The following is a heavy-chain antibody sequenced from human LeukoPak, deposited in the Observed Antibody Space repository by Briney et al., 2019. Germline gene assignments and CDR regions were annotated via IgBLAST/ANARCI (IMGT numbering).Heavy chain of an antibody. CDR3: ARGPGSENYWAFDY. V-gene: IGHV4-59*01. CDR1: GGSISSYH. Sequence: ASHTLSNTCTVSGGSISSYHCCLIRQPPGKGLKCIGYIYYSGSTSYNPSLKSRVTISVDTSKNQFSLKLSSVTAADTAVFYCARGPGSENYWAFDYWGQGTLVTVSS. J-gene: IGHJ4*02. D-gene: IGHD3-10*01. CDR2: IYYSGST.